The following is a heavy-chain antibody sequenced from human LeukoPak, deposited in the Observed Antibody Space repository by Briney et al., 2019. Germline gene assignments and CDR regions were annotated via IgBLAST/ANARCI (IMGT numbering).Heavy chain of an antibody. V-gene: IGHV4-39*01. CDR1: GGSISSTSYY. J-gene: IGHJ4*02. CDR2: IYYTGSA. D-gene: IGHD6-13*01. CDR3: ARHLGSSSWFDY. Sequence: PSETLSLTCTVSGGSISSTSYYWGWIRQPPGKGLEWIGGIYYTGSAYYNPALKSRVTISVGTSKNQFSLKLSSVTAADTAVYYCARHLGSSSWFDYWGQGTLVTVSS.